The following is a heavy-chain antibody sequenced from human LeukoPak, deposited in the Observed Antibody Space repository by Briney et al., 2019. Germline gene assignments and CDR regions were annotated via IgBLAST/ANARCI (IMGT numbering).Heavy chain of an antibody. V-gene: IGHV3-20*04. CDR2: INRNGGST. J-gene: IGHJ4*02. D-gene: IGHD2-8*01. CDR1: GFTFDDYG. Sequence: GESLRLSCEASGFTFDDYGMSWVRQPPGKGLEWVSGINRNGGSTDYADSVKGRFTISRDNAKNSHFLQMNSLRVEDTALYYCARGFRNGPFDCWGQGTLVTVSS. CDR3: ARGFRNGPFDC.